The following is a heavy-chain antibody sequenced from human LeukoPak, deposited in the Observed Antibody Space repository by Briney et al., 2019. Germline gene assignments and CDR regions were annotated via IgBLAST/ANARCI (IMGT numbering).Heavy chain of an antibody. Sequence: GGSLRLSCAASGFTFSSYSMNWVRQAPGKGLEWVSSISSSSSYIYYADSVKGRFTISRDNAKNSLYLQMNSLRAEDTAVYYCARDHFLAWFDHWGQGTLVTVSS. CDR3: ARDHFLAWFDH. CDR1: GFTFSSYS. CDR2: ISSSSSYI. V-gene: IGHV3-21*01. J-gene: IGHJ5*02.